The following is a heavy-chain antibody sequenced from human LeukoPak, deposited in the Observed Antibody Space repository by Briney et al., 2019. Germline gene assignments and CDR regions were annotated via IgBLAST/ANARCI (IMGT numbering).Heavy chain of an antibody. V-gene: IGHV1-46*01. Sequence: ASVKVSCKASGYTFTSYYIHWVRQAPGQGLEWMGIINPSGGNISYAQKFQGRVTMTRDMSTSTVYMELSGLRSEDTAVYYCAKDTGYDSSGYYYGDFDYWGQGTLVTVSS. CDR1: GYTFTSYY. D-gene: IGHD3-22*01. CDR2: INPSGGNI. CDR3: AKDTGYDSSGYYYGDFDY. J-gene: IGHJ4*02.